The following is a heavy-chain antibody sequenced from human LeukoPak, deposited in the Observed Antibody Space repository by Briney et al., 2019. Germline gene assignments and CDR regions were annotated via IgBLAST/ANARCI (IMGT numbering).Heavy chain of an antibody. V-gene: IGHV4-4*07. CDR1: GGSIRSYY. CDR2: IYASGTI. D-gene: IGHD3-10*01. CDR3: ARDSGTTGEVKFDP. Sequence: SETLSLTCTVSGGSIRSYYWSWIRQPAGKGLEWIGRIYASGTITYNPSLESRVSMSVDTSKNQFSLNLSSVTAADTALYYCARDSGTTGEVKFDPWGQGTLVTVSS. J-gene: IGHJ5*02.